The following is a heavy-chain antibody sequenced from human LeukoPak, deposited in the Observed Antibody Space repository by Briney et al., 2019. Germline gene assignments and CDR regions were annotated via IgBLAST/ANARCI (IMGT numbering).Heavy chain of an antibody. V-gene: IGHV4-59*01. CDR3: AKDRVGGWLQGYDAFDI. Sequence: SETLSLTCTVSGGSISSYYCSWIRQPPGKGLEWIGYIYYSGSTNYNPSLKSRVTISVDTSKNQFSLKLSSVTAADTAAYYCAKDRVGGWLQGYDAFDIWGQGTMVTVSS. CDR2: IYYSGST. J-gene: IGHJ3*02. CDR1: GGSISSYY. D-gene: IGHD5-24*01.